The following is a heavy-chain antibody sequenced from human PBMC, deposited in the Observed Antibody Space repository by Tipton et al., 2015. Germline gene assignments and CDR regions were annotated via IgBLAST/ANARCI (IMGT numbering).Heavy chain of an antibody. CDR3: ARDLEHGMDV. J-gene: IGHJ6*02. CDR1: AYSISSDYY. Sequence: TLSLTCAVSAYSISSDYYWGWIRQSPGKGLEWIGYISYSGTTNYNPSLNSRVTISLDTSKNQFSLTLNSVTAADTAVYYCARDLEHGMDVWGQGTTVTVSS. D-gene: IGHD5-24*01. V-gene: IGHV4-61*01. CDR2: ISYSGTT.